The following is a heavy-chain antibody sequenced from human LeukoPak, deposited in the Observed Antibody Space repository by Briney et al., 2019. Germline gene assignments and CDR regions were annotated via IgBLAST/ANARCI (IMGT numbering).Heavy chain of an antibody. D-gene: IGHD1-1*01. CDR2: INVEGTRT. CDR3: ARPRPHDYYFDL. Sequence: GGSLRLSCAGSGFAFSNYWVHWVRQAAGKGLVWVSRINVEGTRTDYADSVRGRFTISRDNAKNTLYLQMNNLRVEDTALYYCARPRPHDYYFDLWGQGTLVTVSS. J-gene: IGHJ4*02. V-gene: IGHV3-74*01. CDR1: GFAFSNYW.